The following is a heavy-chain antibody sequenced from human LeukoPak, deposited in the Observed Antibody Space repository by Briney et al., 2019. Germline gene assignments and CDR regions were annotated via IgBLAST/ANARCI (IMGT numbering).Heavy chain of an antibody. V-gene: IGHV1-2*02. CDR1: GYTFTGYY. CDR3: ARGISGDYGYYFDY. Sequence: ASVKVSCKASGYTFTGYYMHWVRQAPGQGLEWMGWINPNSGGTNYAQKFQGRVTMTRDTSISTAYMELTRLTSDDTAVYYCARGISGDYGYYFDYWGQGTLVTVSS. CDR2: INPNSGGT. D-gene: IGHD4-17*01. J-gene: IGHJ4*02.